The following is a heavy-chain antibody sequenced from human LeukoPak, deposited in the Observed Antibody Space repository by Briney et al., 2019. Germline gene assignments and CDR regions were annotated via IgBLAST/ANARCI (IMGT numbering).Heavy chain of an antibody. Sequence: PGGSLRLSCAASGFTFSNSHMTWVRQSPGKGLERVSAISGSGGSTYYADSVKGRFTISRDNSKNTLYLQMNSLRAEDTAVYYCAKHGMGRSWFDPWGQGTLVTVSS. J-gene: IGHJ5*02. CDR2: ISGSGGST. CDR1: GFTFSNSH. V-gene: IGHV3-23*01. D-gene: IGHD3-10*01. CDR3: AKHGMGRSWFDP.